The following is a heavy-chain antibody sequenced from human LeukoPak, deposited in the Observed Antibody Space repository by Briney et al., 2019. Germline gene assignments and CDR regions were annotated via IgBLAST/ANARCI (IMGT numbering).Heavy chain of an antibody. V-gene: IGHV3-23*01. CDR1: GFTFSSYG. J-gene: IGHJ4*02. Sequence: PGGSLRLSCAASGFTFSSYGMHWVRQAPGKGLEWVSAISGSGGSTYYADSVKGRFTISRDNSKNTLYLQMNSLRAEDTAVYYCAKFQQLPATFDYWGQGTLVTVSS. CDR2: ISGSGGST. CDR3: AKFQQLPATFDY. D-gene: IGHD6-13*01.